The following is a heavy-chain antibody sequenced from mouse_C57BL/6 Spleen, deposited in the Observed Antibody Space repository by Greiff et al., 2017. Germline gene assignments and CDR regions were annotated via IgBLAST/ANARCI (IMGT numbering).Heavy chain of an antibody. D-gene: IGHD2-5*01. V-gene: IGHV1-81*01. CDR2: IYPRSGNT. J-gene: IGHJ1*03. CDR3: ARYYSNYGYFDV. Sequence: VQLQQSGAELARPGASVKLSCKASGYTFTSYGISWVKQRTGQGLEWIGEIYPRSGNTYYNEKFKGKATLTADKSSSTAYMELRSLTSEDSAVYFCARYYSNYGYFDVWGTGTTVTVSS. CDR1: GYTFTSYG.